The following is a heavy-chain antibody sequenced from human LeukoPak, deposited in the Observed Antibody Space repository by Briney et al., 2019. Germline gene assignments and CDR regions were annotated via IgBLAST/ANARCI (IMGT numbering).Heavy chain of an antibody. V-gene: IGHV4-39*07. CDR3: ARDPGYCSGGSCYYYYYGMDV. CDR1: GGSISGSSYY. CDR2: IYYSGST. J-gene: IGHJ6*02. D-gene: IGHD2-15*01. Sequence: PSETLSLTCTVSGGSISGSSYYWGWIRQPPGKVLEWIGSIYYSGSTYYNPSLKSRVTISVDTSKNQFSLKLSSVTAADTAVYYCARDPGYCSGGSCYYYYYGMDVWGQGTTVTVSS.